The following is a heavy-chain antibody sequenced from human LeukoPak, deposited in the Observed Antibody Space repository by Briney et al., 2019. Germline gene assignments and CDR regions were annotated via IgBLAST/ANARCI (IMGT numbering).Heavy chain of an antibody. V-gene: IGHV1-2*02. CDR1: GYTFTGYD. D-gene: IGHD3-10*01. CDR3: ARVQYYYGSGSPNWFDP. Sequence: GASVKVSCKASGYTFTGYDMHWVRQAPGQGREWMGWINPNSGATNYDKKFQGRVTMTRDTSISTAYMELSRLRSDDTAVYYCARVQYYYGSGSPNWFDPWGQGTLVTVSS. CDR2: INPNSGAT. J-gene: IGHJ5*02.